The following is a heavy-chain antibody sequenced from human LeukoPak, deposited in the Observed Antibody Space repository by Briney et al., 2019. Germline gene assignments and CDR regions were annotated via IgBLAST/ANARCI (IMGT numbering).Heavy chain of an antibody. CDR1: GFTFSSYG. J-gene: IGHJ4*02. CDR3: AKARVPGGQWLASY. V-gene: IGHV3-23*01. Sequence: GGSLRLSCAASGFTFSSYGMSWVRQAPGKGLEWVSAISGSGGSTYYADSVKGRFTISRDNSKNTLYLQMNSLRAEDTAVYYCAKARVPGGQWLASYWGQGTLVTVSS. D-gene: IGHD6-19*01. CDR2: ISGSGGST.